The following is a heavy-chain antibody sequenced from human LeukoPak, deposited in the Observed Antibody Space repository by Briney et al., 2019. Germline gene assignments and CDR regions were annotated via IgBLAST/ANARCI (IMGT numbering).Heavy chain of an antibody. D-gene: IGHD5-12*01. CDR2: VSAYNGNT. J-gene: IGHJ4*02. Sequence: GASVKVSCKASGYTFTSYGISWVRQAPGQGLEWMGWVSAYNGNTNYAQKLQGRVTMTTDTSTGTAYMELRSLRSDDTAVYYCARDYSGYDRFDYWGQGTLVTVSS. CDR3: ARDYSGYDRFDY. V-gene: IGHV1-18*01. CDR1: GYTFTSYG.